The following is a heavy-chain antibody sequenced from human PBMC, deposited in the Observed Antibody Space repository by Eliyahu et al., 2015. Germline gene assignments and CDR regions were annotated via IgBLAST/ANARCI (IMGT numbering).Heavy chain of an antibody. J-gene: IGHJ6*03. CDR3: ARRREVIAARDYYMDV. CDR1: GYSFTSYW. V-gene: IGHV5-10-1*03. CDR2: IDPSDSYT. D-gene: IGHD6-6*01. Sequence: EVQLVQSGAEVKKPGESLRISCKGSGYSFTSYWISWVRQMPGKGLEWMGRIDPSDSYTNYSPSFQGHVTISADKSISTAYLQWSSLKASDTAMYYCARRREVIAARDYYMDVWGKGTTVTVSS.